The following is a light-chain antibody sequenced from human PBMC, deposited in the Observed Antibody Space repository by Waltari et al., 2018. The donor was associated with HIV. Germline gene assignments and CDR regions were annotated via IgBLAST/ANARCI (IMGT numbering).Light chain of an antibody. CDR3: RVWDTNTDQDVI. J-gene: IGLJ2*01. CDR1: NIGSKS. Sequence: SSVLTQPPSVSVAPGKTARITCGGENIGSKSVNWYQKQPGQAPVRVIYHDTDRPSAVPARFSGSNAEDTATLTIRRVEAGDEADYFCRVWDTNTDQDVIFGGGTNLAV. CDR2: HDT. V-gene: IGLV3-21*01.